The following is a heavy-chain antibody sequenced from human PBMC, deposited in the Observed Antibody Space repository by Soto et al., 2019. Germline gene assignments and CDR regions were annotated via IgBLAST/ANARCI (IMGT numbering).Heavy chain of an antibody. V-gene: IGHV4-31*03. CDR1: GGSISSGGYY. J-gene: IGHJ3*02. D-gene: IGHD3-9*01. CDR2: IYYSGST. Sequence: SETLSLTCTVSGGSISSGGYYWSWIRQHPGKGLEWIGYIYYSGSTYYNPSLKSRVAISVDTSKIQFSLNLSSVTAADTAIYYCARGRNYDVFTGYSVASDDAFHIWGQGTMVTVSS. CDR3: ARGRNYDVFTGYSVASDDAFHI.